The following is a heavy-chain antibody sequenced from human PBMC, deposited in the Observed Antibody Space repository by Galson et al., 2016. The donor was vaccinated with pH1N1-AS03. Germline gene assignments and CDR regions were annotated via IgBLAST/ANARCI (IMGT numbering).Heavy chain of an antibody. D-gene: IGHD2-15*01. CDR3: AKYCRGTKCYGRFDP. V-gene: IGHV4-59*02. J-gene: IGHJ5*02. CDR2: ISDSGTT. CDR1: GVSVRSDY. Sequence: SETLSLTCPVSGVSVRSDYWSWVRQPPGKGLEWIAYISDSGTTNYNPSLKSRVTISVDTSKNQFSLRLSSVTAADTAVYYCAKYCRGTKCYGRFDPWGQGTLVTVSS.